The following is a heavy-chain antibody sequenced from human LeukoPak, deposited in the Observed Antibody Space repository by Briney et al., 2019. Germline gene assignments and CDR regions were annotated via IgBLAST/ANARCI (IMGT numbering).Heavy chain of an antibody. CDR2: IYYSGST. V-gene: IGHV4-61*01. CDR1: GGSVSSGSYY. D-gene: IGHD3-10*01. J-gene: IGHJ4*02. CDR3: ARDDGSYYGSGRGYFDY. Sequence: SETLSLTCTVSGGSVSSGSYYWSWIRQPPGKGLEWIGYIYYSGSTNYNPSLKSRVTISVDTSKNQFSLKLSSVTAADTAVYYCARDDGSYYGSGRGYFDYWGQGTLVTVSS.